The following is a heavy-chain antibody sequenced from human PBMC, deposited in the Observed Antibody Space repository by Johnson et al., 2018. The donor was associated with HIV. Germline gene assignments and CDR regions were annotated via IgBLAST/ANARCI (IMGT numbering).Heavy chain of an antibody. CDR1: GFTFSTFG. CDR2: KRYDGSNK. CDR3: AKDGGSYGNGFDI. V-gene: IGHV3-30*02. D-gene: IGHD1-26*01. J-gene: IGHJ3*02. Sequence: MQLVESGGGVVQPGGSLRLSCAASGFTFSTFGMHWVRQAPGEGLEWVSFKRYDGSNKYYADFVKGRFTTSRDNSKNTLYLQMNSLRAEDTAVYYCAKDGGSYGNGFDIWGQGTMVIVSS.